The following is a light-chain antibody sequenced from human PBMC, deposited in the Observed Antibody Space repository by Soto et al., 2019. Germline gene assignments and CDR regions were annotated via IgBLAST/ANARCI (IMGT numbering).Light chain of an antibody. V-gene: IGLV2-14*03. CDR2: EVR. Sequence: QSVLTQPASVSGSPGQSITISCTVTTSDVGGYNSVSWYQQHPGKAPKLIIYEVRRRPSGVSNRFSGSMAANTASLTISGLQTEDEADYYCCSFTTTTSYVFGTGTKVTVL. CDR3: CSFTTTTSYV. J-gene: IGLJ1*01. CDR1: TSDVGGYNS.